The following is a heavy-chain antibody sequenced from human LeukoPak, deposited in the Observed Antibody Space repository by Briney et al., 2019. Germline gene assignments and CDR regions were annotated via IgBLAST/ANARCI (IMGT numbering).Heavy chain of an antibody. J-gene: IGHJ4*02. CDR1: GGSISSGSYY. D-gene: IGHD3-9*01. CDR2: IYTSGST. CDR3: AREPAYYDILTGYYWTHFDY. V-gene: IGHV4-61*02. Sequence: SQTLSLTCTVSGGSISSGSYYWSWIRQPAGKGLEWIGRIYTSGSTNYNPSLKSRVTISVYTSKNQFSLKLSSVTAADTAVYYCAREPAYYDILTGYYWTHFDYWGQGTLVTVSS.